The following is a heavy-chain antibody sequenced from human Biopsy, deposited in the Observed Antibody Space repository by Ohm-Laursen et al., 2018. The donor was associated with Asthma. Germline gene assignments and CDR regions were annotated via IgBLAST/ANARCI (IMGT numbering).Heavy chain of an antibody. J-gene: IGHJ6*02. CDR3: VRGSSSWHHGPFHYYYGLDV. D-gene: IGHD6-13*01. V-gene: IGHV4-39*01. CDR1: GGYMRSGNYY. Sequence: TLSLTCRLSSGSGGYMRSGNYYWGWIRQPPGKGLEWIGSIYYSGTTYYNPSLESRVTVSAATSKNQFSLKLTSVTAADTAVYYCVRGSSSWHHGPFHYYYGLDVWGQGTTATVSS. CDR2: IYYSGTT.